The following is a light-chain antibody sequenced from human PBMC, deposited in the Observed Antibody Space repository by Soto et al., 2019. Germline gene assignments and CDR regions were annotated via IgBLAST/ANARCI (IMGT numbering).Light chain of an antibody. CDR1: SSNIGANS. Sequence: QSVLTQSPSASGTPGQRVTIYCSGSSSNIGANSVSWYQQLPGTAPKLLICNNDQRPSGVPDRFSGSKSGTSASLAISGLQSEDAADYYCAAWDDSLDGRLFGGGTKLTVL. V-gene: IGLV1-44*01. CDR3: AAWDDSLDGRL. CDR2: NND. J-gene: IGLJ3*02.